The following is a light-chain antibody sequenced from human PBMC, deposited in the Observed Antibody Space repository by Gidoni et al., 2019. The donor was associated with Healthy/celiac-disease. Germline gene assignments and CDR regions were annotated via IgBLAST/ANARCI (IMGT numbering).Light chain of an antibody. CDR2: DAS. Sequence: EIVLTQSPATLSLSPGERATLSCRASQSVSSYLAWYQQKPGQAPRLLIYDASNRATGIPARCSGSGSGTDFTLTISSLEPEDFAVYYCQQRSDSFTFGPGTKVDIK. CDR1: QSVSSY. CDR3: QQRSDSFT. J-gene: IGKJ3*01. V-gene: IGKV3-11*01.